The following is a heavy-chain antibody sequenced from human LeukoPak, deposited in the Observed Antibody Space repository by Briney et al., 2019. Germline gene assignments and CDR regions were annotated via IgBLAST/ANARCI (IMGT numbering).Heavy chain of an antibody. Sequence: GGSLRLSCAASAFIFSSYWMYWVRQVPGKGLVWVSRINSDGTSTTYADSVKGRFTISRDNAKNTLYLQMNSLGAEDTAVYYCAREGSSYSMDVWGQGTTVTVSS. V-gene: IGHV3-74*01. J-gene: IGHJ6*02. CDR2: INSDGTST. CDR1: AFIFSSYW. CDR3: AREGSSYSMDV.